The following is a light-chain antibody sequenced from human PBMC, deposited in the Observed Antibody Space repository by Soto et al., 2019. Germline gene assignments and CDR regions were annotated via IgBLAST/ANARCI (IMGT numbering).Light chain of an antibody. CDR3: QQYNPWPRT. CDR1: QSVSSY. V-gene: IGKV3-11*01. J-gene: IGKJ1*01. CDR2: DAS. Sequence: EIVLTQSPGTLSLSPGERATLSCRASQSVSSYLAWYQQKPGQAPSLLVYDASNRATDVPPRFSGSGSGTDGTLTISSLEPEDFAVYYCQQYNPWPRTFGQGTKVDIK.